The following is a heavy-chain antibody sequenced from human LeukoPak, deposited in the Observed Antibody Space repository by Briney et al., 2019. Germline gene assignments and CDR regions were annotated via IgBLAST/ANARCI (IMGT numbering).Heavy chain of an antibody. D-gene: IGHD4-17*01. CDR3: ARPTSTVTFDY. Sequence: SETLSLTCTVSGGSISSSSYYWGWIRQPPGKGLEWIGSIYYSGSTYYNPSLKSRVTISVDTSKNQFSLKLSSVTAADSAVYYCARPTSTVTFDYWGQGTLVTVSS. V-gene: IGHV4-39*01. CDR1: GGSISSSSYY. J-gene: IGHJ4*02. CDR2: IYYSGST.